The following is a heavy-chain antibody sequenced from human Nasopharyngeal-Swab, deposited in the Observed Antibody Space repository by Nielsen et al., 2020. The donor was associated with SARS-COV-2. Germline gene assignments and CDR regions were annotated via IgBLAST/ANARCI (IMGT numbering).Heavy chain of an antibody. D-gene: IGHD3-10*01. CDR2: IAADGGGT. J-gene: IGHJ4*02. CDR1: GFTFSSFI. V-gene: IGHV3-23*01. Sequence: GESLKISCAASGFTFSSFIMSWVRQAPGKGLERVSGIAADGGGTFYADFVKGRFTISRDNSKNTLYLQMNSLRDEDTARYYCAKDGSGKFWDYWGQGSLVTVSS. CDR3: AKDGSGKFWDY.